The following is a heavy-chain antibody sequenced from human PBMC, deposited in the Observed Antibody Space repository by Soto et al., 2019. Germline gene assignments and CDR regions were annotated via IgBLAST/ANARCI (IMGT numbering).Heavy chain of an antibody. V-gene: IGHV4-39*01. CDR2: IYYSGST. CDR3: ATLWFGEGNY. CDR1: GGSISSSSYY. J-gene: IGHJ4*02. Sequence: QLQLQESGPGLVKPSETLSLTCTVSGGSISSSSYYWGWIRQPPGKGLEWIGSIYYSGSTYYNPSLKSRVTISVDTSKIRSSLKLSSVTAADTAVYYCATLWFGEGNYWGQGTLVTVSS. D-gene: IGHD3-10*01.